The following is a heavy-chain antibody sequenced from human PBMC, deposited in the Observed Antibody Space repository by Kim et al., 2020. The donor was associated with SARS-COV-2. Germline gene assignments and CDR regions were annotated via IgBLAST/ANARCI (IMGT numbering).Heavy chain of an antibody. Sequence: GGSLRLSCAASGFTFSRYWMNWVRQAPGKGLEWVANMNDVGSARYYVDSVKGRFTISRDNAKNSLYLQMNSLRAEDTAVYYCARVTDWACDQWGQGTLVT. CDR2: MNDVGSAR. J-gene: IGHJ5*02. CDR3: ARVTDWACDQ. V-gene: IGHV3-7*03. D-gene: IGHD3-9*01. CDR1: GFTFSRYW.